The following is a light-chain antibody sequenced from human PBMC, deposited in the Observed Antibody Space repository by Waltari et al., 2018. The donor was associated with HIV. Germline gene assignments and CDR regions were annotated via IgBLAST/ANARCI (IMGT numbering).Light chain of an antibody. CDR3: QTWGTGIRV. CDR1: SGHSSYA. V-gene: IGLV4-69*01. J-gene: IGLJ3*02. Sequence: QLVLTQSPSASASLGASVKLTCTLSSGHSSYAIAWHPQQPEKGPRYLKKLNSDGSHSKGDGIPDRFSGSSSGAERYLTISSLQSEDEADYYCQTWGTGIRVFGGGTKLTVL. CDR2: LNSDGSH.